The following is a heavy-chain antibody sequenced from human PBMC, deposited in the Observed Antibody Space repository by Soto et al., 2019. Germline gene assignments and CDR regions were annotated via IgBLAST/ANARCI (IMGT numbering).Heavy chain of an antibody. CDR3: ARLSYYYDSSGYRYYFDY. Sequence: PSETLSLTCTVSGGSISSYYWSWIRQPPGKGLEWIGYIYYSGSTNYNPSLKSRVTISVDTSKNQFSLKLSSVTAADTAVYYCARLSYYYDSSGYRYYFDYWGQGTLVTVSS. V-gene: IGHV4-59*08. CDR1: GGSISSYY. CDR2: IYYSGST. D-gene: IGHD3-22*01. J-gene: IGHJ4*02.